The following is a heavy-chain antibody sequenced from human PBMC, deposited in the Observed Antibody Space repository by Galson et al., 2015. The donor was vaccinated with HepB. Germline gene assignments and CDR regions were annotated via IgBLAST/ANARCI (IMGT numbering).Heavy chain of an antibody. J-gene: IGHJ6*02. D-gene: IGHD6-13*01. CDR2: IYHSGST. CDR1: GGSISSGGYS. CDR3: ARDRLSSSWYGEGYYYGMDV. Sequence: LSLTCAVSGGSISSGGYSWSWIRQPPGKGLEWIGYIYHSGSTYYSPSLKSRVTISVDRSKNQFSLKLSSVTAADTAVYYCARDRLSSSWYGEGYYYGMDVWGQGTTVTVSS. V-gene: IGHV4-30-2*01.